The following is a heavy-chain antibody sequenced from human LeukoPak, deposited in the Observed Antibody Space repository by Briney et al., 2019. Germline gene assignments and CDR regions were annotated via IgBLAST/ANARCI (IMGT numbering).Heavy chain of an antibody. CDR1: GYTFTDYY. D-gene: IGHD3-22*01. Sequence: ASVKVSCKASGYTFTDYYMHWVRQAPGQGLEWMGRINPNTGNTNYAQNFQGRVAMTRDTSISTAYMELSRLRFDDTAVYYCARDRVYSSGYLGFWGQGTLVTLSS. CDR2: INPNTGNT. J-gene: IGHJ4*02. CDR3: ARDRVYSSGYLGF. V-gene: IGHV1-2*02.